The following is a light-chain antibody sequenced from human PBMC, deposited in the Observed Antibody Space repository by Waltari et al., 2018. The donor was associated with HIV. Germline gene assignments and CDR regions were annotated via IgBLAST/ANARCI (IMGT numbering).Light chain of an antibody. V-gene: IGLV3-25*03. CDR3: QSADSTGTYPDV. CDR2: RDK. Sequence: SYELTQPPSVSVSPGQTARITCSGDALPKQNAYWYQQKPGQAPVLVIYRDKEKPAGIPGRFSGSSSGTTVTLTISGVQTEDEADYYCQSADSTGTYPDVFGPGTKVTVL. CDR1: ALPKQN. J-gene: IGLJ1*01.